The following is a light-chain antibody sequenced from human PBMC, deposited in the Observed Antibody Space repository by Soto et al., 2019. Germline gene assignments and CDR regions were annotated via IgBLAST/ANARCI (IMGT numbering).Light chain of an antibody. V-gene: IGLV2-14*03. CDR3: SSFITSTSYV. J-gene: IGLJ1*01. CDR2: DVS. Sequence: QSALTQPASVSGAPGQSITISCTGTSSNVGAYDYVSWYQQHPGDVPKLMIFDVSDRPSGVSNRCSGSKSGNTASLTISGVQAEDEADYYCSSFITSTSYVFGTGTKLTVL. CDR1: SSNVGAYDY.